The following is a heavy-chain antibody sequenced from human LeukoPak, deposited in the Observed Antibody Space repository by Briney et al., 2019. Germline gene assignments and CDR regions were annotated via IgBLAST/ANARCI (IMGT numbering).Heavy chain of an antibody. CDR1: GGSISGYY. V-gene: IGHV4-59*08. D-gene: IGHD3-10*01. CDR3: ARLRYSYTSGSYYGFDP. J-gene: IGHJ5*02. Sequence: SETLSLTCTVSGGSISGYYWSWIRQPPGKGLEWIGYIYYSGSTNYNPSLKSRVTISVDTPKNQFFLKLSSVTAADTAVYYCARLRYSYTSGSYYGFDPWGQGTLVSVSS. CDR2: IYYSGST.